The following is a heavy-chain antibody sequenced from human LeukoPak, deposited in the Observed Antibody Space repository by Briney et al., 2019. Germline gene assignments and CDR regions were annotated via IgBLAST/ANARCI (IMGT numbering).Heavy chain of an antibody. D-gene: IGHD5-24*01. V-gene: IGHV4-4*07. CDR2: IYTSGST. CDR1: GGSISRYY. Sequence: PSETLSLTCTVSGGSISRYYWNWSRQPAGKGLEWIGRIYTSGSTNYNPSLKSRVTISVDKSKNQFSLKLSSVTAAVTAVYYCASGHMAVTGYYYYYMDVWGKGTTVTVSS. J-gene: IGHJ6*03. CDR3: ASGHMAVTGYYYYYMDV.